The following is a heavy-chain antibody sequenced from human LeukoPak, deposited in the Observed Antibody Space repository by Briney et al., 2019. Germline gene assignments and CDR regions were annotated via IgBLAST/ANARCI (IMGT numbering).Heavy chain of an antibody. J-gene: IGHJ4*02. CDR3: AKDGKRSAGNFDY. V-gene: IGHV3-9*03. D-gene: IGHD2-15*01. CDR2: ISWNSGSI. CDR1: GFTFDDYA. Sequence: GGSLRLSCAASGFTFDDYAMHWVRQAPRKGLEWVSGISWNSGSIGYADSVKGRFTISRDNAKNSLYLQMNSLRAEDMALYYCAKDGKRSAGNFDYWGQGTLVTVSS.